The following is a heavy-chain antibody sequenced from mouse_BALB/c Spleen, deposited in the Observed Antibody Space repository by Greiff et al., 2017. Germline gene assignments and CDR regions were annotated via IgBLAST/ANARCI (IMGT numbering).Heavy chain of an antibody. D-gene: IGHD2-10*02. CDR1: GFTFSSYA. J-gene: IGHJ3*01. CDR3: ARSWYGNSFAY. Sequence: EVQVVESGGGLVKPGGSLKLSCAASGFTFSSYAMSWVRQSPEKRLEWVAEISSGGSYTYYPDTVTGRFTISRDNAKNTLYLEMSSLRSEDTAMYYCARSWYGNSFAYWGQGTLVTVSA. V-gene: IGHV5-9-4*01. CDR2: ISSGGSYT.